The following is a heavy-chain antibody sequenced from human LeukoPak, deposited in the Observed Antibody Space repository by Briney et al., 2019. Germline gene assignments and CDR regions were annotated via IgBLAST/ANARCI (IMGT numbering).Heavy chain of an antibody. Sequence: SETLSLTCTVSGGSISSYYWSWIRQPAGKGLEWIGRIYTSGSTNYNPSLKGRVTMSVDTSKNQFSLKLSSVTAEDTAVYYCTRDREGITMVRGGDRYFDYWGQGTLVTVSS. CDR1: GGSISSYY. D-gene: IGHD3-10*01. V-gene: IGHV4-4*07. CDR2: IYTSGST. J-gene: IGHJ4*02. CDR3: TRDREGITMVRGGDRYFDY.